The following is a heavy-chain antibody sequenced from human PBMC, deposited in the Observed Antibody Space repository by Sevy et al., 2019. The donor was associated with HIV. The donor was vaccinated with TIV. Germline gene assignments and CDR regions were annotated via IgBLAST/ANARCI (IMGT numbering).Heavy chain of an antibody. D-gene: IGHD3-10*01. CDR2: ISGSGVTT. V-gene: IGHV3-23*01. J-gene: IGHJ6*02. CDR1: GFTFSSYV. Sequence: GESLKISCAASGFTFSSYVMSWVRQAPGKGLEWVSGISGSGVTTYYADSVKGRFTISRDNSKNTLYLQMNSLRAEDTAVYYCAKDRGTRGVNYYYYGMDVWGQGTTVTVSS. CDR3: AKDRGTRGVNYYYYGMDV.